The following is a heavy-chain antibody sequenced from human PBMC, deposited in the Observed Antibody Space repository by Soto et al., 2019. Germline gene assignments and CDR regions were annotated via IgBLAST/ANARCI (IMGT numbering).Heavy chain of an antibody. D-gene: IGHD4-17*01. J-gene: IGHJ6*02. CDR3: ARDLLVGHDYGDELLGYYYGMDV. Sequence: GESLKISCKGSGYSFTSYWIGWVRQMPGKGLEWMGIIYPGDSDTRYSPSFQGQVTISADKSISTAYLQWSSLKASDTAMYYCARDLLVGHDYGDELLGYYYGMDVWGQGTTVTVSS. CDR1: GYSFTSYW. V-gene: IGHV5-51*01. CDR2: IYPGDSDT.